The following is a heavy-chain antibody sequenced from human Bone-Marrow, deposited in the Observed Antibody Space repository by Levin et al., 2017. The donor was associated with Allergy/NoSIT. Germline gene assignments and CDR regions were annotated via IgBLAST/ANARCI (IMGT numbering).Heavy chain of an antibody. CDR3: AKDSTVSPIGYFDY. V-gene: IGHV3-23*01. CDR1: GFTFSDFA. CDR2: ISAAGGST. D-gene: IGHD4-11*01. Sequence: GGSLRLSCAASGFTFSDFAMSWVRRAPGKGLEWVAAISAAGGSTYYADSVRGRFTISRDNPKNSLSLQLNSLRAEDTAIYYCAKDSTVSPIGYFDYWGQGALVTVSS. J-gene: IGHJ4*02.